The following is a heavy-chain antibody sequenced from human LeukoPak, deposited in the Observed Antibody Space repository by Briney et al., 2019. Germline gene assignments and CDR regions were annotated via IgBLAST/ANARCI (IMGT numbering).Heavy chain of an antibody. D-gene: IGHD5-24*01. CDR3: ARVRPVGMATTGYFDS. J-gene: IGHJ4*02. CDR1: GGSITSTSHY. Sequence: SETLSLTFIVSGGSITSTSHYWAWLRQSPGRGLEGIGNIFYTGITYPNPTLESRITMSVDPSKNRFSLKLSAVTAPDTAVYFCARVRPVGMATTGYFDSWGQGTLVTVSS. V-gene: IGHV4-39*07. CDR2: IFYTGIT.